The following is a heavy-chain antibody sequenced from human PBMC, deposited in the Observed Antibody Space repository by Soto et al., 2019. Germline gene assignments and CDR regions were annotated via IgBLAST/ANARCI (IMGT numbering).Heavy chain of an antibody. CDR2: ISYDGSNK. Sequence: PGGSLRLSCAASGFTFRSYAMHWVRQAPGKGLEWVAVISYDGSNKYYADSVKGRFTISRDNSKNTLYLQMNSLRAEDTAVYYCARDRLYYFDSRTFDYWGQGTLVTVSS. CDR3: ARDRLYYFDSRTFDY. J-gene: IGHJ4*02. CDR1: GFTFRSYA. D-gene: IGHD3-22*01. V-gene: IGHV3-30-3*01.